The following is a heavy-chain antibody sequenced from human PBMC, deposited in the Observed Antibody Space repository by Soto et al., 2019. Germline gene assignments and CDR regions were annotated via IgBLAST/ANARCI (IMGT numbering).Heavy chain of an antibody. V-gene: IGHV3-23*01. CDR2: ISGSGGST. J-gene: IGHJ4*02. CDR1: GFTFSSYA. Sequence: GGSLRLSCAASGFTFSSYAMSWVRQAPGKGLEWVSAISGSGGSTYYADSVKGRFTISRDNSKNTLYLQMNSLRAEDTAVYYCAKGKSDQSVDTAMVAFDYWGQGTLVTVSS. D-gene: IGHD5-18*01. CDR3: AKGKSDQSVDTAMVAFDY.